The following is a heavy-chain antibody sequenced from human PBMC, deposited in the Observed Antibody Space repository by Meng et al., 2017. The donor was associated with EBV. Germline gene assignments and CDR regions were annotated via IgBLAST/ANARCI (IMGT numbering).Heavy chain of an antibody. J-gene: IGHJ4*02. CDR2: IIPILGIA. V-gene: IGHV1-69*10. D-gene: IGHD5-24*01. Sequence: LGQARAERTKPGASRTASCKASGGTFSSDAISWLRQAPGQGLDWMEGIIPILGIANYAQKFQGRVTITADKSTGNAYMELSSLRSEDTAVYYCARERPGGMATTPYFDYWGQGTLVTVSS. CDR3: ARERPGGMATTPYFDY. CDR1: GGTFSSDA.